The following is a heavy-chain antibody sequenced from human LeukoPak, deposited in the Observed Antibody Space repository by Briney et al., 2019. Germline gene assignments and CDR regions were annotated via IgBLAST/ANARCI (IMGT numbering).Heavy chain of an antibody. V-gene: IGHV3-15*01. CDR1: GFTFSNAW. CDR2: IKSKTDGGTT. J-gene: IGHJ4*02. D-gene: IGHD4-17*01. Sequence: PGGSLRLSCAASGFTFSNAWMSWVRQAPGKGLEWVGRIKSKTDGGTTDYAAPVKGRFTISRDDSKNTLYLQMNSLKTEDTAVYYCTTELEAEYGDYYEDYWGQGTLVTVSS. CDR3: TTELEAEYGDYYEDY.